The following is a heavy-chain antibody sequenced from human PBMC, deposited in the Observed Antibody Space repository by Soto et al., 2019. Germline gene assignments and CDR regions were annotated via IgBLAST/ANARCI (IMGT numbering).Heavy chain of an antibody. D-gene: IGHD3-16*01. J-gene: IGHJ3*02. CDR2: IIPIFGTA. CDR1: GGTFSSYA. Sequence: SVKVSCKASGGTFSSYAISWVRQAPGQGLEWMGGIIPIFGTANYAQKFQGRVTITADESTSTAYMELSSLRSEDTAVYYCARNYFMTTYRTDAFDIWGQGTMVTVSS. CDR3: ARNYFMTTYRTDAFDI. V-gene: IGHV1-69*13.